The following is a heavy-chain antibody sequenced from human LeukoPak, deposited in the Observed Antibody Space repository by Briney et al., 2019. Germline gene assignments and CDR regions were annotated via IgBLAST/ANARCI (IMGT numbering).Heavy chain of an antibody. CDR2: IYPSDSDT. Sequence: GESLKISCKGSGYSFTTYWIGWVRQMPGKGLEWMGMIYPSDSDTRYSPSFQGQVIISADKSSNTAYLQWSSLKASDSAIYHCARRPGSYMDVWGKGTTVTVSS. V-gene: IGHV5-51*01. D-gene: IGHD1-14*01. CDR1: GYSFTTYW. CDR3: ARRPGSYMDV. J-gene: IGHJ6*03.